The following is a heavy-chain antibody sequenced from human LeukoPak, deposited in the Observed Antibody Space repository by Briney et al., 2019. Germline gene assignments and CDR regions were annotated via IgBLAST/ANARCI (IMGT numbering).Heavy chain of an antibody. CDR3: AREGLEWLSQYYYGMDV. J-gene: IGHJ6*02. D-gene: IGHD3-3*01. CDR1: GGSFSGYY. Sequence: SETLSLTCAVYGGSFSGYYWSWIRQPPGKGLEWIGEINHSGSTNYNPSLKSRVTISVDKSKNQFSLKLSSVTAAGTAVYYCAREGLEWLSQYYYGMDVWGQGTTVTVSS. V-gene: IGHV4-34*01. CDR2: INHSGST.